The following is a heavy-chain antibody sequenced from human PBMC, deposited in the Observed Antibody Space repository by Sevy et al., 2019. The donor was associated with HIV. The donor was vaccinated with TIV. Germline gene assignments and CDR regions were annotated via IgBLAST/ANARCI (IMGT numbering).Heavy chain of an antibody. J-gene: IGHJ4*02. V-gene: IGHV3-48*02. CDR2: ISSSSRTI. CDR1: GLTFSSDS. D-gene: IGHD5-18*01. CDR3: ARDVDTPFVRSFDS. Sequence: GGSLRLSCVVSGLTFSSDSMNWVRQAPGKGLEWLAYISSSSRTIYYADSVEGRFTISRDNDKESVFLQMNNLRDEDSATYYCARDVDTPFVRSFDSWGQGTLVTVSS.